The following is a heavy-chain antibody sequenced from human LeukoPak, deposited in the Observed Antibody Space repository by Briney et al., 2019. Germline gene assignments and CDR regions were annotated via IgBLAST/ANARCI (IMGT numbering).Heavy chain of an antibody. CDR2: ISDSGAYT. CDR3: AKEFYYDSSGFPSLYFDF. V-gene: IGHV3-23*01. Sequence: PGGSLRLSCAASGFTFSSQAMNWVRQAPGKGLEWVSAISDSGAYTHYADSVKGRFIISRDNSKNTLYLQMNSLRAEDTAVYYCAKEFYYDSSGFPSLYFDFWGQGTLVTVSS. CDR1: GFTFSSQA. D-gene: IGHD3-22*01. J-gene: IGHJ4*02.